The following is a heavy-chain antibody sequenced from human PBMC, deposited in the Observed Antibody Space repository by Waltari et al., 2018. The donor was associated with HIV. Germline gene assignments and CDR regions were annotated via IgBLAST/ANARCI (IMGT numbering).Heavy chain of an antibody. CDR3: AKPIVGY. V-gene: IGHV3-23*01. CDR1: GFTFSSYA. Sequence: EVQLLESGGGLVQPGGSLRLSCAASGFTFSSYALSWVRQAPGKRLGGVSAISGRGVGTYYAYSLKGRFTITRDNAKKTLYLQMNSLRAEDTAVQYCAKPIVGYWGQATLVTVSS. CDR2: ISGRGVGT. D-gene: IGHD2-21*01. J-gene: IGHJ4*02.